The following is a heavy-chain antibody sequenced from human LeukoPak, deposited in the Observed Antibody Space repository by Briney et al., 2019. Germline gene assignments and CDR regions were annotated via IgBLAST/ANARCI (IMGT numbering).Heavy chain of an antibody. CDR2: IHPSGGST. D-gene: IGHD3-16*01. CDR3: ARMGMDPAMITNFFDL. Sequence: ASETLSFTATVYTSTNNCIHWERHSPGQGLEWMGVIHPSGGSTNYLHGFHGRLTVTSDTSTSTDYMELSGLRSDDTAVYYCARMGMDPAMITNFFDLCGQGSLVTVCS. J-gene: IGHJ4*02. V-gene: IGHV1-46*01. CDR1: VYTSTNNC.